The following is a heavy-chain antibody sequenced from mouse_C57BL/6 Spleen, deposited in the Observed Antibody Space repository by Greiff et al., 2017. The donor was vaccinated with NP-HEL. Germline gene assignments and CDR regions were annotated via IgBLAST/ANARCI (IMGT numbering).Heavy chain of an antibody. CDR1: GYTFTGYW. J-gene: IGHJ3*01. CDR3: ARRADSPFAY. D-gene: IGHD2-12*01. Sequence: QVQLKESGAELMKPGASVKLSCKATGYTFTGYWIEWVKQRPGHGLEWIGEILPGSGSTNYNEKFKGKATFTADTSSNTAYMQLSSLTTEDSAIYYCARRADSPFAYWGQGTLVTVSA. V-gene: IGHV1-9*01. CDR2: ILPGSGST.